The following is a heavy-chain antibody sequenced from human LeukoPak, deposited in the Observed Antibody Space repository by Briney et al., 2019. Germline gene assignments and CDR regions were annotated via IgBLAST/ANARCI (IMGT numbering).Heavy chain of an antibody. Sequence: GGSLRLSCAASGFTFSSYTMHWVRQAPGKGLEYVSAISSNGGSTYYANSVKGRFTISRDNAKNSLYLQMNTLRAEDTAVYYCARDRGGFGETDDYYYMDVWGKGTTVTVSS. CDR3: ARDRGGFGETDDYYYMDV. CDR2: ISSNGGST. CDR1: GFTFSSYT. D-gene: IGHD3-10*01. J-gene: IGHJ6*03. V-gene: IGHV3-64*01.